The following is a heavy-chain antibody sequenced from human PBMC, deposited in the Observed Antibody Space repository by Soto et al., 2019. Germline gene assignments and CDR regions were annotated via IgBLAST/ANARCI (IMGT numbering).Heavy chain of an antibody. Sequence: QVQLVQSGAEVKKPGASVKVSCKASGYTFTGYYMHWVRQAPGQGLEWMGWINPNSGGTNYAQKFQGWVTMTRYTSVSTAYMERSRLRSDDTAVYYCARSVAGRGVYYYDGMDVWGQGTTVSVSS. D-gene: IGHD6-19*01. CDR2: INPNSGGT. V-gene: IGHV1-2*04. CDR1: GYTFTGYY. CDR3: ARSVAGRGVYYYDGMDV. J-gene: IGHJ6*02.